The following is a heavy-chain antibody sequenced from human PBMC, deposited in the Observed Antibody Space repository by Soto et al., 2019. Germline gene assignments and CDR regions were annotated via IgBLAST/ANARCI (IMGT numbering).Heavy chain of an antibody. Sequence: GESLKISCKGSGYSFTSYWIGWVRQMPGKGLEWMGIIYPGDSDTRYSPSFQGQVTISADKSISTAYLQWSSLKASDTAMYYCVGTYYDILTGYQKYHAFDIWGQGTMVTVSS. V-gene: IGHV5-51*01. CDR3: VGTYYDILTGYQKYHAFDI. CDR1: GYSFTSYW. CDR2: IYPGDSDT. D-gene: IGHD3-9*01. J-gene: IGHJ3*02.